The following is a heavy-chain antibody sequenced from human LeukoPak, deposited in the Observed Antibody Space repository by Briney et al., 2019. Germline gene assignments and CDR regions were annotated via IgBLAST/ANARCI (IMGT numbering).Heavy chain of an antibody. D-gene: IGHD3-22*01. Sequence: GGSLRLSCAVSGITLSSYGMTWVRQAPGKGLEWVAGISDTGGRTNYADSVKGRFTISRDNPKNTLYLQMNSLRAEDTAVYFCAKRGVVIRVILVGFHKEAYYFDSWGQGALVTVSS. CDR1: GITLSSYG. CDR2: ISDTGGRT. V-gene: IGHV3-23*01. J-gene: IGHJ4*02. CDR3: AKRGVVIRVILVGFHKEAYYFDS.